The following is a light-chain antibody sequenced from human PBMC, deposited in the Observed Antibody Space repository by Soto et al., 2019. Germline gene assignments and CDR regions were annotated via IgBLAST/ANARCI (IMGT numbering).Light chain of an antibody. CDR2: DVS. V-gene: IGLV2-14*01. Sequence: QSVLTQPASVSGSPGQSITISCTGTSSDVGGYNYVSWYQQHPGKAPKLMIYDVSNRPSGVSNRFSGSKSGNTASLTISGLQAEDEADYYFSSYTRSSTSYVFGTGTKVTVL. CDR3: SSYTRSSTSYV. J-gene: IGLJ1*01. CDR1: SSDVGGYNY.